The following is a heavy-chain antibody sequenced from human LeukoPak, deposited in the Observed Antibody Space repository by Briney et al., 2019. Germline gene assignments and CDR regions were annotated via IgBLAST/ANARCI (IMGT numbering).Heavy chain of an antibody. CDR3: ARTGYSSSWHY. V-gene: IGHV4-39*01. J-gene: IGHJ4*02. Sequence: SETLSLTCTFYGGSISSSSYYWGWIRQPPGKGLEWIGSIYYSGSTYDNPSLKSRVTISVDTSKKQLSLKLSSVTAADTAVYYCARTGYSSSWHYWGQGTLVIVS. D-gene: IGHD6-13*01. CDR2: IYYSGST. CDR1: GGSISSSSYY.